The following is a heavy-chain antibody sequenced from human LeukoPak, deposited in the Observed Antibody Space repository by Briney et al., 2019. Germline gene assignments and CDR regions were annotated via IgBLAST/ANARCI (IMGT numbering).Heavy chain of an antibody. J-gene: IGHJ4*02. CDR1: GFTFSNYA. CDR2: IFGSGDNT. Sequence: GGSLRLSCAASGFTFSNYAMSWVRQPPGKGLEWVSAIFGSGDNTYYADSVKGRFTVSRDNSKNTLYVQMKSLRAEDTAVYYCTKDFVVVPGNVNYFDYWGQGTLVTVSS. CDR3: TKDFVVVPGNVNYFDY. D-gene: IGHD2-21*02. V-gene: IGHV3-23*01.